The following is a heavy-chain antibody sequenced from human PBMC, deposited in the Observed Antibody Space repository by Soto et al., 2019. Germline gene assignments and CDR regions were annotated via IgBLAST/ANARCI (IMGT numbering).Heavy chain of an antibody. J-gene: IGHJ4*02. CDR3: ARDRRAGGDY. D-gene: IGHD1-26*01. V-gene: IGHV1-46*01. CDR1: GYTLSDAN. Sequence: QVQLVQSGAEVKKPGASVKVSCKASGYTLSDANINWVRQAPGQGPEWMGIINPRADSTNYAQKFQGRVTRTRETSTSAVYMELSSLRSEDTAVYYCARDRRAGGDYWGQGTLVTVSS. CDR2: INPRADST.